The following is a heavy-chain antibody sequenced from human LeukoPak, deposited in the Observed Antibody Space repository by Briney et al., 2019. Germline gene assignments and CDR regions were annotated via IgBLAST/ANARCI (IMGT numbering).Heavy chain of an antibody. Sequence: GESLKICCKGSGYIFTSYWIGWVRQMPGKGLEMMGIIYPGDSATRYSPSFQGEVTISADKSISAAYLQWSSLKASDTAMYYCVRHGVGEFGEPNWFDPWRQGTLVTVSS. J-gene: IGHJ5*02. CDR1: GYIFTSYW. D-gene: IGHD3-10*01. V-gene: IGHV5-51*01. CDR2: IYPGDSAT. CDR3: VRHGVGEFGEPNWFDP.